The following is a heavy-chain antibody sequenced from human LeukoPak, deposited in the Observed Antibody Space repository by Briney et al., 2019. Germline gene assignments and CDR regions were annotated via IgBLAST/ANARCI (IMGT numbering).Heavy chain of an antibody. Sequence: ASVKVPCKVSGYTLTELSMHWVRQAPGKGLEWMGGFDPEDGETIYAQKFQGRVTMTEDTSTDTAYIELSSLRSEDTAVYYCASPFGCSSTSCSNYYYYYGMDVWGQGTTVTVSS. V-gene: IGHV1-24*01. J-gene: IGHJ6*02. CDR3: ASPFGCSSTSCSNYYYYYGMDV. CDR1: GYTLTELS. D-gene: IGHD2-2*01. CDR2: FDPEDGET.